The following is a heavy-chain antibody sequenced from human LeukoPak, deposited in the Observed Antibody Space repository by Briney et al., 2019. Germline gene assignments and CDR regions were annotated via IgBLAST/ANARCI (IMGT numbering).Heavy chain of an antibody. Sequence: GGSLRLSCAASGFTFSSYELNWARQAPGKGLEWVSYISDTGSTIYYADSVEGRFTISRDNAKNSLYLQMNSLRAEDTAVYYCARGDKVVGADYHYYMDVWGKGTTVTISS. CDR3: ARGDKVVGADYHYYMDV. CDR1: GFTFSSYE. V-gene: IGHV3-48*03. J-gene: IGHJ6*03. CDR2: ISDTGSTI. D-gene: IGHD2-15*01.